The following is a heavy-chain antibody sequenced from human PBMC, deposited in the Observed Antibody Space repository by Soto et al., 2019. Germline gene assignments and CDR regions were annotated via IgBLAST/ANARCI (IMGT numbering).Heavy chain of an antibody. V-gene: IGHV1-8*01. J-gene: IGHJ6*03. D-gene: IGHD2-2*01. CDR3: ARGLYCSSTSCYLWSYYYYYMDV. Sequence: ASVKVSCKASGYTFTSYDINWVRQATGQGLEWMGWMNPNSGNTGYAQKFQGRVTMTRNTSISTAYMELSSLRSEDTAVYYCARGLYCSSTSCYLWSYYYYYMDVWGKGTTVTVSS. CDR1: GYTFTSYD. CDR2: MNPNSGNT.